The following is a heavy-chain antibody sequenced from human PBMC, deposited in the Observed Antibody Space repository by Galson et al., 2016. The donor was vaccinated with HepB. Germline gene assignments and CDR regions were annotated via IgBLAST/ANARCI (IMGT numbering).Heavy chain of an antibody. D-gene: IGHD6-19*01. V-gene: IGHV3-7*01. CDR1: GFTFSAYW. J-gene: IGHJ3*01. CDR3: VSGYTSGI. Sequence: SLRLSCAASGFTFSAYWMAWIRQAPGKGLEWVANTNQDGSGKHYVDSAKGRFTVSRDNAKNSVFLGMNSLRAEDTAVYYCVSGYTSGIWGQGTTVTVSS. CDR2: TNQDGSGK.